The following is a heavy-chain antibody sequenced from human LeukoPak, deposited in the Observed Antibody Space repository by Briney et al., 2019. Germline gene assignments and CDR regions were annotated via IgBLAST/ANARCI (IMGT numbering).Heavy chain of an antibody. V-gene: IGHV4-34*01. CDR2: IYYSGST. Sequence: SETLSLTCAVYGGSFSGYYWSWIRQPPGKGLERIGSIYYSGSTYYNPSLKSRVTISVDTSKNQFSLKLSSVTAADTAVYYCARFTPQGYGWGGYNRFDPWGQGTLVTVSS. CDR1: GGSFSGYY. D-gene: IGHD3-16*01. J-gene: IGHJ5*02. CDR3: ARFTPQGYGWGGYNRFDP.